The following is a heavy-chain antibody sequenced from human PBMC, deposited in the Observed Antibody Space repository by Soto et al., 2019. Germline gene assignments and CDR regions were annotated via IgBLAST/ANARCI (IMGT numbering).Heavy chain of an antibody. CDR3: ARGTITIFGRLYGMDV. D-gene: IGHD3-3*01. V-gene: IGHV1-69*01. J-gene: IGHJ6*02. CDR2: TIPIFGTA. CDR1: GGTFSSYA. Sequence: QVQLVQSGAEVKKPGSSVKVSCKASGGTFSSYAISWVRQAPGQGLELMGGTIPIFGTANYAKKFQGRVTITADESTSTAYMELSSLRSEDTAVYYCARGTITIFGRLYGMDVWGQGTTVTVSS.